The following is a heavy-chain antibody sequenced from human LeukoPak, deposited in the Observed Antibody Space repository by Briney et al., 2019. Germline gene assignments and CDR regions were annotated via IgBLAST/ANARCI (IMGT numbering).Heavy chain of an antibody. CDR2: IYYSGST. CDR3: AKKQQSSGMAFDI. Sequence: SETLSLTCTVSGGSISSYYWSWIRQPPGKGLEWIGYIYYSGSTNYNPSLKSRVTISVDTSKNQFSLRLSSVTAADTAVYYCAKKQQSSGMAFDIWGQGTKVTVSS. J-gene: IGHJ3*02. V-gene: IGHV4-59*01. CDR1: GGSISSYY. D-gene: IGHD1/OR15-1a*01.